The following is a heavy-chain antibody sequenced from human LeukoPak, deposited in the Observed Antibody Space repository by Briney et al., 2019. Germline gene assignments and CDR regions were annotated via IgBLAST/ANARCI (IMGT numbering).Heavy chain of an antibody. D-gene: IGHD3-16*02. J-gene: IGHJ4*02. V-gene: IGHV3-23*01. Sequence: GGTLRLSCAASGFTFSSYGMSWVRQAPGKGLEWVSAISGSGGSTYYADSVKGRFTISRDNPKNTLYLQMNSLRAEDTAVYYCAKYNYVWGSYRYWGQGTLVTVSS. CDR2: ISGSGGST. CDR3: AKYNYVWGSYRY. CDR1: GFTFSSYG.